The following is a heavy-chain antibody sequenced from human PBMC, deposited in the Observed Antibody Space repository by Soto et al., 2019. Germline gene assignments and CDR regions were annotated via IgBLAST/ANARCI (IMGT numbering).Heavy chain of an antibody. CDR1: GGSISSGGYY. D-gene: IGHD3-16*02. CDR3: ARGNDYVWGSYRDVGYYFDY. V-gene: IGHV4-31*03. CDR2: IYYSGST. J-gene: IGHJ4*02. Sequence: QVQLQESGPGLVKPSQTLSLTCTVSGGSISSGGYYWSWIRQHPGKGLEWIGYIYYSGSTYYNPSLKSRVTISVDTSKNQSSLKLGSVTAADTAVYYCARGNDYVWGSYRDVGYYFDYWGQGTLVTVSS.